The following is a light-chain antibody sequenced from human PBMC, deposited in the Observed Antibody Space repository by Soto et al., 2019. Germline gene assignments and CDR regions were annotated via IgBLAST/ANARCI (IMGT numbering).Light chain of an antibody. J-gene: IGKJ1*01. V-gene: IGKV4-1*01. Sequence: DIVMTQSPHSLSVSLGERATINCKSSQTVLYNSKSYLAWYQHKPGQPPKLLLYSASTREFGVPERFSGSGSATDFTLTISSLQAEDVATYYCQQYYSSPQTFGQGTKVEIK. CDR2: SAS. CDR1: QTVLYNSKSY. CDR3: QQYYSSPQT.